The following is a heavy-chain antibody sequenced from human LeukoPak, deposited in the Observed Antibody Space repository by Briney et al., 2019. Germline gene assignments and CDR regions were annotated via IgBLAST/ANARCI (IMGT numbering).Heavy chain of an antibody. J-gene: IGHJ4*02. CDR1: GYTFTSYG. D-gene: IGHD2-21*02. V-gene: IGHV1-18*01. CDR2: ISAYNGNT. CDR3: AGAPAFCGGDCYLDF. Sequence: APVKVSCKASGYTFTSYGISWVRQAPGQGLEWMGWISAYNGNTNYAQKLQGRVTMTTDASTSTAYMELRSLRSDDTAVYYCAGAPAFCGGDCYLDFWGQGTLVTFSS.